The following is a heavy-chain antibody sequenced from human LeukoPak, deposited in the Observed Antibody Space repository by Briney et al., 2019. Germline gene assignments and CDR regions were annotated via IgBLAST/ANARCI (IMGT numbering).Heavy chain of an antibody. D-gene: IGHD6-13*01. CDR3: ARGRVYGDWFDP. J-gene: IGHJ5*02. CDR2: IYTIWST. V-gene: IGHV4-61*02. Sequence: SETLSLTCTVSGGSISSGSYYWSWIRQPAGKGLEWIGRIYTIWSTNYNPALKSRVTISVDTSKNQFSLKLSSVTAADTAVYYCARGRVYGDWFDPWGQGTLVTVSS. CDR1: GGSISSGSYY.